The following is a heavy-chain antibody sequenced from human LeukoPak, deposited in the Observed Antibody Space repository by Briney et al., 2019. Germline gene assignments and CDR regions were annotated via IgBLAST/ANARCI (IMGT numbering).Heavy chain of an antibody. CDR2: ISYDGSNK. V-gene: IGHV3-30-3*01. CDR1: GFTFSSYA. J-gene: IGHJ6*02. CDR3: ARVRRPGYYYYGMDV. Sequence: GRSLRLSCAASGFTFSSYAMHWVRQAPGKGLEWVAVISYDGSNKYHADSVKGRFTISRDNSKNTLYLQMNSLRAEDTAVYYCARVRRPGYYYYGMDVWGQGTTVTVSS. D-gene: IGHD3-16*01.